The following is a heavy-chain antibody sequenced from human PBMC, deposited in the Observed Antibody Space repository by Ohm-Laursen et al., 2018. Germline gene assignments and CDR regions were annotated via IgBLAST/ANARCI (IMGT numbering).Heavy chain of an antibody. CDR1: GYTFTGYY. D-gene: IGHD3-10*01. CDR2: INPNSGGT. CDR3: ARDQSVWFGEPDYYYYYGMDV. J-gene: IGHJ6*02. Sequence: GASVKVSCKASGYTFTGYYMHWVRQAPGQGLEWMGWINPNSGGTNYAQKFQGRVTMTRDTSISTAYMELSRLRSEDTAVYYCARDQSVWFGEPDYYYYYGMDVWGQGTTVTVSS. V-gene: IGHV1-2*02.